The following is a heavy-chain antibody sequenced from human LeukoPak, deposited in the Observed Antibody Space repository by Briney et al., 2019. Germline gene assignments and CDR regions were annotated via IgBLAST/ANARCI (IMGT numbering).Heavy chain of an antibody. D-gene: IGHD6-19*01. CDR1: GSSFTSYW. CDR3: ARTSGGSYGDYDY. CDR2: IYPGDSDT. J-gene: IGHJ4*02. V-gene: IGHV5-51*01. Sequence: ICCXXAGSSFTSYWIGWGRQLPGKGLEWXGIIYPGDSDTKYSPSFQGQVTISAHKSMGTAYLQWSSLKASDTAMYYCARTSGGSYGDYDYWGQGTLVTVSS.